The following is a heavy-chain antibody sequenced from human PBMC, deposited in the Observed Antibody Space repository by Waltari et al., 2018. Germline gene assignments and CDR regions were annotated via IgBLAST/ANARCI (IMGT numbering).Heavy chain of an antibody. Sequence: QLQLQESGPGLVKPSETLSLTCTVSGGSISSSSYYWGWIRQPPGKGLAWIGSIYYSGCTIYTPSLKSRVTISVDTSKNQFSLKLSSVTAADTAVYYCARPAYSSGWYWDYWGQGTLVTVSS. V-gene: IGHV4-39*07. D-gene: IGHD6-19*01. CDR2: IYYSGCT. CDR3: ARPAYSSGWYWDY. CDR1: GGSISSSSYY. J-gene: IGHJ4*02.